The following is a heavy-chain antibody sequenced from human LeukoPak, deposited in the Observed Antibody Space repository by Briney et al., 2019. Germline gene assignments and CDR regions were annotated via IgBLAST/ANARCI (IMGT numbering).Heavy chain of an antibody. D-gene: IGHD6-6*01. CDR3: ASFTPEYSSSSKRYNWFDP. J-gene: IGHJ5*02. Sequence: SETLSLTCTVSGGSISSSSYYWGWIRQPPGKGLEWIGSIYYSGSTYYNPSLKSRVTISADTSKNQFSLKLSSVTAADTAVYYCASFTPEYSSSSKRYNWFDPWGQGTLVTVSS. CDR2: IYYSGST. V-gene: IGHV4-39*01. CDR1: GGSISSSSYY.